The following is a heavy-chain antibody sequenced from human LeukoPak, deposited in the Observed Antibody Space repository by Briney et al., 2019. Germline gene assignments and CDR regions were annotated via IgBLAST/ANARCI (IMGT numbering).Heavy chain of an antibody. D-gene: IGHD6-13*01. V-gene: IGHV1-69*13. CDR1: GGTFSSYA. J-gene: IGHJ5*02. CDR2: IITIFGTA. Sequence: SVKVSCKASGGTFSSYAISWVRQAPGQGLEWMGRIITIFGTANYAQKFQGRVTITADESTSTAYMELSSLRSEDTAVYYCARSSSSWYEGPSFDPWGQGTLVTVSS. CDR3: ARSSSSWYEGPSFDP.